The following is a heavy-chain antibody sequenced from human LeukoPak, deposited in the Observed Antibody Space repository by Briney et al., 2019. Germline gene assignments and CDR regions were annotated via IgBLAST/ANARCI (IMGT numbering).Heavy chain of an antibody. J-gene: IGHJ4*02. D-gene: IGHD3-22*01. V-gene: IGHV3-23*01. CDR3: ARDEVYYYDSSGYRYTYFDY. CDR1: GFTFSSYA. CDR2: ISGSGGST. Sequence: GGSLRLSCAASGFTFSSYAMSWVRQAPGKGLEWVSAISGSGGSTYYADSVKGRFTISRDNAKNSLYLQMNSLRAEDTAVYYCARDEVYYYDSSGYRYTYFDYWGQGTLVTVSS.